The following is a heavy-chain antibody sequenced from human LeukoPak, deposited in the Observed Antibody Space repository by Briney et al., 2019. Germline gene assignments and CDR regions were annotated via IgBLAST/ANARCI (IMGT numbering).Heavy chain of an antibody. CDR1: GGSISSYY. CDR3: ARGCPRNKMVRGACNWFDP. V-gene: IGHV4-59*12. J-gene: IGHJ5*02. Sequence: SETLSLTCTVSGGSISSYYWSWIRQPPGKGLEWIGYIYYSGSTNYNPSLKSRVTISVDTSKNQFSLKLSSVTAADTAVYYCARGCPRNKMVRGACNWFDPWGQGTLVTVSS. D-gene: IGHD3-10*01. CDR2: IYYSGST.